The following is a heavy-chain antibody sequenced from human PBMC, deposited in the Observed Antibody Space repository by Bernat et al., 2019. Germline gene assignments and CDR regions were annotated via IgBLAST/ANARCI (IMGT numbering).Heavy chain of an antibody. CDR2: ISGSGGST. Sequence: EVQLLESGGGLVQLGGSLRLSCAASEFTFSSYAMSWVRQAPGKGLEWVSGISGSGGSTYYADSVKGRFTISRDNSKNTLFLQMNSLRAEDTAVYYCATTKVVGATMGEAGWGQGTLVTVSS. D-gene: IGHD1-26*01. V-gene: IGHV3-23*01. CDR1: EFTFSSYA. CDR3: ATTKVVGATMGEAG. J-gene: IGHJ4*02.